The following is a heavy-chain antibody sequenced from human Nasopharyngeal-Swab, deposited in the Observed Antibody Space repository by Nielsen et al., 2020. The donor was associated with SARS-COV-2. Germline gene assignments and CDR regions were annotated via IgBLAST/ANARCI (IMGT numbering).Heavy chain of an antibody. D-gene: IGHD3-10*01. CDR1: GGSISSSSYY. CDR2: IYYSGST. J-gene: IGHJ4*02. V-gene: IGHV4-39*01. Sequence: SETLSLTCTVSGGSISSSSYYWGWIRQPPGKGLEWIGSIYYSGSTYYNPSLKSRVTISVDTSKNQFSLKLSSVTAADTAVYYCARISWVWFGEFQYYFDYWGQGTLVTASS. CDR3: ARISWVWFGEFQYYFDY.